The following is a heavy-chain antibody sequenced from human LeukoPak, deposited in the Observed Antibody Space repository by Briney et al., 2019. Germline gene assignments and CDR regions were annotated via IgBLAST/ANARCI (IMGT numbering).Heavy chain of an antibody. CDR3: ASAPYDFWSGYYNYYYYYMDV. CDR2: IYYSGST. J-gene: IGHJ6*03. CDR1: GGSISSHY. Sequence: SETLSLTCTVSGGSISSHYWSWIRQPPGKGLEWIGYIYYSGSTNYNPSLKSRVTISVVTSKNQFSLKLSSVTAADTVVYYCASAPYDFWSGYYNYYYYYMDVWGKGTTVTVSS. D-gene: IGHD3-3*01. V-gene: IGHV4-59*11.